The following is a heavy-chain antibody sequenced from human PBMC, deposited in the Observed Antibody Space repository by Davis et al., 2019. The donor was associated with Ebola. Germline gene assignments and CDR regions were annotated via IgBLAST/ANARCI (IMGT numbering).Heavy chain of an antibody. CDR1: EYTFLTYW. CDR3: ASSLESSSHIHG. J-gene: IGHJ4*02. Sequence: PGGSLRLSCKGSEYTFLTYWIGWVRQMPGKGLEWIGIIHIADSDTRYSPSFRGQVTISADKSAITAYLQWNSLKASDTAMYYCASSLESSSHIHGWGQGTLITVSS. V-gene: IGHV5-51*01. D-gene: IGHD2-2*01. CDR2: IHIADSDT.